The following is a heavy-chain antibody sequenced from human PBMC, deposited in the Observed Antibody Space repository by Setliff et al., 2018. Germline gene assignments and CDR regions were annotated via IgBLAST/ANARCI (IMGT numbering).Heavy chain of an antibody. CDR2: MSGGSST. CDR1: GFTFSSLW. Sequence: GGSLRLSCSASGFTFSSLWMAWVRQAPGKGLEWVSLMSGGSSTQYADSVKGRFTISRDNSKNTLFLQMNSLRVDDTAIYYCARDFYAGGILYFRSAFDIWGQGTMVTVSS. D-gene: IGHD3-3*01. J-gene: IGHJ3*02. CDR3: ARDFYAGGILYFRSAFDI. V-gene: IGHV3-53*01.